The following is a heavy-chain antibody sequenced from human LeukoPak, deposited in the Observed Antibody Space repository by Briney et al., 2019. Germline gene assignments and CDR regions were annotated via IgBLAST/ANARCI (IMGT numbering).Heavy chain of an antibody. CDR2: INSSSSYI. Sequence: PGGSLRLSCAASGFTFSSYSMNWVRQAPGKGLECVSSINSSSSYIYYADSVKGRFTISRDNVNNTLYLQMSSLRAEDTAVYYCAREWNSRARFDYWGQGSVVTVSS. CDR1: GFTFSSYS. J-gene: IGHJ4*02. D-gene: IGHD1/OR15-1a*01. CDR3: AREWNSRARFDY. V-gene: IGHV3-21*06.